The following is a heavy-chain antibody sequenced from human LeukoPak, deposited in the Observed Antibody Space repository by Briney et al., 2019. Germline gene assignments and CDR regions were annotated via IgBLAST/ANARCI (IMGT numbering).Heavy chain of an antibody. CDR3: ARDNMRSYLDY. CDR1: GSSISSFY. CDR2: IYYSGST. J-gene: IGHJ4*02. V-gene: IGHV4-59*01. D-gene: IGHD3-16*02. Sequence: PSETLSLTCTVSGSSISSFYWSWTRQPPGRGLEWIGYIYYSGSTNYNPSLKSRVTMSVDTSKNQFSLKLSSVTAADTAVYYCARDNMRSYLDYWGQGTLVTVSS.